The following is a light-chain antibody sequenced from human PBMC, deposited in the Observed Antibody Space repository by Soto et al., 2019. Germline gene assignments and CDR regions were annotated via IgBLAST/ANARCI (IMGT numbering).Light chain of an antibody. CDR1: SNDVGGYKY. Sequence: QSALTQPRSVSGSPGQSVTISCTGTSNDVGGYKYVSWYQQYPGKAPKLMIYDVSKRPSGVPDRFSGSKSGNTASLTISGLQAEDEADYYCQSYDIRLSSWVFGGGTKLTVL. CDR2: DVS. CDR3: QSYDIRLSSWV. J-gene: IGLJ3*02. V-gene: IGLV2-11*01.